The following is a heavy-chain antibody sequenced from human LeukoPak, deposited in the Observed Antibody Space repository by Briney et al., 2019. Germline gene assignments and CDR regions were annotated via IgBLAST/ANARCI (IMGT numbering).Heavy chain of an antibody. J-gene: IGHJ4*01. D-gene: IGHD1-1*01. V-gene: IGHV5-51*01. CDR3: ARGPRGGNWHETLDL. CDR2: FYPGDSDT. Sequence: GESLKISCKASGYSFTTYWIGWVRQMPRKGLEWMGMFYPGDSDTRNSPSFEGQVTLSDDKSTTTAYLQWSSLKASDTAMYYCARGPRGGNWHETLDLWGQGTLVTVSS. CDR1: GYSFTTYW.